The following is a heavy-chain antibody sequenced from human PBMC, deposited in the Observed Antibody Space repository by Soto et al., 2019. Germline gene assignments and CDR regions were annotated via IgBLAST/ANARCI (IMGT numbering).Heavy chain of an antibody. CDR3: ATFGDYGFYYFDY. J-gene: IGHJ4*02. V-gene: IGHV4-59*08. Sequence: SETLSLTCTVSGGSISSYYWSWIRQPPGKGLEWIGYIYYSGSTNYNPSLKSRVTISVDTSKNQFSLKLSSVTAADTAVYYCATFGDYGFYYFDYWGQGTLVTVSS. D-gene: IGHD4-17*01. CDR1: GGSISSYY. CDR2: IYYSGST.